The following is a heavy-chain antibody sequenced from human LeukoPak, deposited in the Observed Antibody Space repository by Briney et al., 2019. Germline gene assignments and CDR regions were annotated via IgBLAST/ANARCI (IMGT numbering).Heavy chain of an antibody. D-gene: IGHD5-12*01. CDR3: ARDQLAYSGYDTLFDY. Sequence: GGSLRLSCAASGFTFNSYAIHWVRQAPGKGLEWVAVISYDGSNKYYADSVKGRFTISRDNSKNTLYLQLSSLRPEDTAVYYCARDQLAYSGYDTLFDYWGQGTLVTVSS. J-gene: IGHJ4*02. CDR1: GFTFNSYA. V-gene: IGHV3-30*04. CDR2: ISYDGSNK.